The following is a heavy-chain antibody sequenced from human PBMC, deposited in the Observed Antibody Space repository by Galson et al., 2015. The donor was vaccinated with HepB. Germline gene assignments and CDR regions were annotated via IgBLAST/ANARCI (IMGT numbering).Heavy chain of an antibody. J-gene: IGHJ5*02. V-gene: IGHV3-64*01. CDR3: ARGDYDFWSGYYMEGPFDP. CDR2: ISSNGGST. CDR1: GFTFSSYA. Sequence: SLRLSCAASGFTFSSYAMHWVRQAPGKGLEYVSAISSNGGSTYYANSVEGRFTISRDNSKNTLYLQMGSLRAEDMAVYYCARGDYDFWSGYYMEGPFDPWGQGTLVTVSS. D-gene: IGHD3-3*01.